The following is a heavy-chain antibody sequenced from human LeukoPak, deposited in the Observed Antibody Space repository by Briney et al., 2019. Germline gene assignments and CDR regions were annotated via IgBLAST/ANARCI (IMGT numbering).Heavy chain of an antibody. CDR3: ARQYYDSGTFPLFDY. Sequence: PSETLSLTCTVSGVSISSSYWSWIRQPPGKGLEWIGFGHYSGSTNYNPSLKSRVTISVDTSKNHFSLNLRSITAADTAVYYCARQYYDSGTFPLFDYWGQGTLVTASS. CDR1: GVSISSSY. J-gene: IGHJ4*02. D-gene: IGHD3-10*01. V-gene: IGHV4-59*01. CDR2: GHYSGST.